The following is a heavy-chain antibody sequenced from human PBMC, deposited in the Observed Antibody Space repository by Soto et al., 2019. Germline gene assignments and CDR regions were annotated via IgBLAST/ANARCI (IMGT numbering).Heavy chain of an antibody. CDR3: AKDDYSDPGYYFAMDV. Sequence: GGSLRRSCTASGFTFRSYAMNWVRKAPGKGLEWVSSMSSSGGSTYYADSVKGRFTISRDNSKNTLYLQMNSLRAEDTAVYYCAKDDYSDPGYYFAMDVWGQGTTVTVSS. V-gene: IGHV3-23*01. D-gene: IGHD4-17*01. J-gene: IGHJ6*02. CDR2: MSSSGGST. CDR1: GFTFRSYA.